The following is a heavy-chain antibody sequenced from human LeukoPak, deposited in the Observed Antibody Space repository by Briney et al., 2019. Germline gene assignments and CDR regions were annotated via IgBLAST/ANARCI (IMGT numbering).Heavy chain of an antibody. Sequence: GASVKVSCKASGYTFTSYVINWVRQATGQGLEWMGWMNPNSGNTGYAQKLQGRVTMTRNTSIRTAYMELRSLRSEDTAVYYCARMGFGELYYYYYYMDVWGKGTTVTISS. D-gene: IGHD3-10*01. CDR1: GYTFTSYV. CDR3: ARMGFGELYYYYYYMDV. CDR2: MNPNSGNT. V-gene: IGHV1-8*01. J-gene: IGHJ6*03.